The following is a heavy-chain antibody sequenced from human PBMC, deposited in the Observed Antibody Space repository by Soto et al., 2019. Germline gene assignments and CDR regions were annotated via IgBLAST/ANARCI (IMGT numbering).Heavy chain of an antibody. CDR1: GFTSSDHA. J-gene: IGHJ6*02. D-gene: IGHD3-3*01. CDR2: TTSQSYGGTT. Sequence: SGGSLRLSCTSSGFTSSDHALTWVRQAPGKGLEWVAFTTSQSYGGTTEYAASVKGRFSISRDDSKNIAYLQMNSLQTADTAIYYCARDGDYYGMDVWGQGTTVTVSS. CDR3: ARDGDYYGMDV. V-gene: IGHV3-49*04.